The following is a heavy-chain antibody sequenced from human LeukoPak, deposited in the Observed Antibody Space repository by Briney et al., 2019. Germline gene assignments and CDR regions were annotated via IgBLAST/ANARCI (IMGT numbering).Heavy chain of an antibody. CDR1: GYTFTGYY. D-gene: IGHD3-22*01. V-gene: IGHV1-2*02. CDR3: ARVHSSGYYHFGY. J-gene: IGHJ4*02. CDR2: INLNSGGT. Sequence: ASVKVSCKASGYTFTGYYMHWVRQAPGQGLEWMGWINLNSGGTNYAQKFQGRVTMTRDTSISTAYMELSRLRSDDTAVYYCARVHSSGYYHFGYWGQGTLVTVSS.